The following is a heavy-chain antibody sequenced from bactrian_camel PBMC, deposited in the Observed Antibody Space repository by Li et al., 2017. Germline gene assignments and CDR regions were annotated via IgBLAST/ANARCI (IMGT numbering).Heavy chain of an antibody. D-gene: IGHD2*01. CDR1: GYSFSWYC. CDR3: AAALLPSRECALIESKYGH. CDR2: IYTGGGST. Sequence: QLVESGGGSVQAGGSLRLSCAVSGYSFSWYCMGWFRQAPGKERAGVAAIYTGGGSTNYADSVKGRFTISQDKAKNTVFLQMNSLKPEDTAWYYCAAALLPSRECALIESKYGHWGQGTQVTVS. V-gene: IGHV3S40*01. J-gene: IGHJ4*01.